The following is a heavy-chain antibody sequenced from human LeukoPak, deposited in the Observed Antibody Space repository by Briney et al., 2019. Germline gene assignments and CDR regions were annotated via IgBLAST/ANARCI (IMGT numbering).Heavy chain of an antibody. D-gene: IGHD3-22*01. Sequence: GGSLRLSCAASGFTFSSYGMHWVRQAPGKGLEWVAVIWYDGSNKYYADSVKGRFTIPRDNSKNTLYLQMNSLRAEDTAVYYCARDQHYYDSSGYAHYWGQGTLVTVSS. CDR2: IWYDGSNK. CDR1: GFTFSSYG. J-gene: IGHJ4*02. CDR3: ARDQHYYDSSGYAHY. V-gene: IGHV3-33*01.